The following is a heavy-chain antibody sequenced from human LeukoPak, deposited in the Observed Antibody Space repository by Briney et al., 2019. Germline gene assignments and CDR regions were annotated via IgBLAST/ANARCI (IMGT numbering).Heavy chain of an antibody. CDR1: GDSISIRDSY. CDR2: MWFGGTT. J-gene: IGHJ4*02. V-gene: IGHV4-39*07. CDR3: ARGRRGSYFQDY. D-gene: IGHD1-26*01. Sequence: PSETLSLTCTVSGDSISIRDSYWGWIRQPPGKGLEWIGSMWFGGTTSYNPSIKRLITITVDTSNNQFSLKLSPMTAAAAAEYYCARGRRGSYFQDYCGQGPLVPVSS.